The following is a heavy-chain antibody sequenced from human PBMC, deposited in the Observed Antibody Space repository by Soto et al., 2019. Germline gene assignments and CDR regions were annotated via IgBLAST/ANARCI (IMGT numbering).Heavy chain of an antibody. CDR1: GGSISSYY. J-gene: IGHJ4*02. CDR3: ARAKMATHDY. Sequence: PSETLSLTCTVSGGSISSYYWSCIRQPPGKGLEWIGYIYYSGSTNYNPSLKSRVTISVDTSKNQFSLKLSSVTAADTAVYYCARAKMATHDYWGQGTLVTVSS. CDR2: IYYSGST. D-gene: IGHD5-12*01. V-gene: IGHV4-59*01.